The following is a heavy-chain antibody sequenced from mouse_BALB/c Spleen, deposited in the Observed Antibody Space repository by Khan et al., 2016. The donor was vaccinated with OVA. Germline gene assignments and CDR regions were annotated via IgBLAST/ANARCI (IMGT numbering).Heavy chain of an antibody. D-gene: IGHD1-1*01. CDR3: TRIYRSVFDY. J-gene: IGHJ2*01. V-gene: IGHV1-20*02. Sequence: IQLVQSGPELVKPGASVKISCKASGYSFTGYFMNWVMQSHGKSLEWIGRINPHIGETFYNQKFKDKATLTVDESASTVHMELRSLASEDSAVYYCTRIYRSVFDYWGQGTTLTVSS. CDR1: GYSFTGYF. CDR2: INPHIGET.